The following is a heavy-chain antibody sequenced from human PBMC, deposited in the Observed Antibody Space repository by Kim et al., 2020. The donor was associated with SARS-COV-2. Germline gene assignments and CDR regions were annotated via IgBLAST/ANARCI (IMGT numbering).Heavy chain of an antibody. CDR1: GFTVSSNY. CDR3: AIGEYYYGSGALRY. CDR2: IYSGGST. J-gene: IGHJ4*02. Sequence: GGSLRLSCAASGFTVSSNYMSWVRQAPGKGLEWVSVIYSGGSTYYADSVKGRFTISRDNSKNTLYLQMNSLRAEDTAVYYCAIGEYYYGSGALRYWGQGTLVTVSS. V-gene: IGHV3-66*01. D-gene: IGHD3-10*01.